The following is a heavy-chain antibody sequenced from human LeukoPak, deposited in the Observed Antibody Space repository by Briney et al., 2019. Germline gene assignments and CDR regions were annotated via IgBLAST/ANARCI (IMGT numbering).Heavy chain of an antibody. D-gene: IGHD3-10*01. Sequence: PSETLSLTRTVSGGSISSYYWGWIRQPPGKGLEWIGSIYYSGSTYYNPSLKSRVTISVDTSKNQFSLKLSSVTAADTAVYYCARSLGITMVRGVIQGPFYYYGMDVWGQGTTVTVSS. CDR3: ARSLGITMVRGVIQGPFYYYGMDV. CDR2: IYYSGST. J-gene: IGHJ6*02. CDR1: GGSISSYY. V-gene: IGHV4-39*01.